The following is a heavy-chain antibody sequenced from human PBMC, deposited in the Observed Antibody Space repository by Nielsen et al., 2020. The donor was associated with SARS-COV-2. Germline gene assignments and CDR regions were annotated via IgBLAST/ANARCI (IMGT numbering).Heavy chain of an antibody. J-gene: IGHJ4*02. Sequence: GGSLRLSCAASGFIFSSYWMHWVRQAPGKGLVWVSRINSDGSSTTYADSVKGRFTISRDNAKNTLYLQMNSLRAEDTAVYYCARPWYGDYFYYWGQETLVTVSS. V-gene: IGHV3-74*01. CDR3: ARPWYGDYFYY. CDR1: GFIFSSYW. D-gene: IGHD4-17*01. CDR2: INSDGSST.